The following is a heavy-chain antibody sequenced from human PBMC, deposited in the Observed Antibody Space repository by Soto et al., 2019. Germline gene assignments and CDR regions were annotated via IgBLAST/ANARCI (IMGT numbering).Heavy chain of an antibody. CDR1: GFTFSVYG. D-gene: IGHD3-10*01. CDR2: LSFDGSSA. J-gene: IGHJ4*02. Sequence: QVQLVESGGVVVQPGRSLRLSCAASGFTFSVYGMHWVRQAPGKGLEWVAVLSFDGSSAYYADSVKGRFTISRDTSKNTLYLQMNSLRPEDTAIYYCAKNHLVDLWFGEPQLFNWGQGTLVTVSS. CDR3: AKNHLVDLWFGEPQLFN. V-gene: IGHV3-30*18.